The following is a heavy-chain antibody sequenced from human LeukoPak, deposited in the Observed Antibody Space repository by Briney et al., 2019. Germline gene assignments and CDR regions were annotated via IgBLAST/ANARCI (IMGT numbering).Heavy chain of an antibody. D-gene: IGHD2-21*02. Sequence: SGPTLVKPTQTLTLTCTFSGFSLSTSGVGVGWIRQPPGKALEWLALIYWDDDKRYSPSLKSRLTITKDTSKNQVVLTMTNMDPVDTATYYCAHAIVVVTAPFRYYYYYMDVWGKGTTVTVSS. J-gene: IGHJ6*03. CDR1: GFSLSTSGVG. V-gene: IGHV2-5*02. CDR3: AHAIVVVTAPFRYYYYYMDV. CDR2: IYWDDDK.